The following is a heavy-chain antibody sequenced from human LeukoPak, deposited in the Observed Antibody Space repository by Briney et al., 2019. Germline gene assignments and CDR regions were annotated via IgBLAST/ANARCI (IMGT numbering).Heavy chain of an antibody. CDR2: IIPIFGTA. V-gene: IGHV1-69*13. D-gene: IGHD3-9*01. CDR1: GYTFTSYG. Sequence: GASVKVSCKASGYTFTSYGISWVRQAPGQGLEWMGGIIPIFGTANYAQKFQGRVTITADEPTSTAYMELSSLRSEDTAVYYCAGEESRMNDILTGYYQISWFDPWGQGTLVTVSS. J-gene: IGHJ5*02. CDR3: AGEESRMNDILTGYYQISWFDP.